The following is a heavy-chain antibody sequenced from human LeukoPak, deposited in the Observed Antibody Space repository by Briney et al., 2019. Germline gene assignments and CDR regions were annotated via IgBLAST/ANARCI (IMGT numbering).Heavy chain of an antibody. CDR2: IDISGGST. D-gene: IGHD2-2*01. Sequence: PGGSLRLSCAVSGFTFSSHAMCWVRQAPGKGLEWVSSIDISGGSTYYADSAKGRITISRDNSKNTLYLQMNSLRADDSAVYYCAKGCCSSEGFDPWGQGTLVTVSS. J-gene: IGHJ5*02. CDR1: GFTFSSHA. CDR3: AKGCCSSEGFDP. V-gene: IGHV3-23*01.